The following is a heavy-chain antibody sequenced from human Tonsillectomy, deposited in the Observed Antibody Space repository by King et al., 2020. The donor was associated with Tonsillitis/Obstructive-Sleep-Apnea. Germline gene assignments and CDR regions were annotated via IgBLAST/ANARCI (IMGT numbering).Heavy chain of an antibody. V-gene: IGHV4-59*01. D-gene: IGHD6-19*01. Sequence: QLQESGPGLVKPSETLSLTCTVSGGSISSYYWSWIRQPPGKGLEWIGYIYYSGSTNYNPSLKSRVTISVDTSKNQFSLKLSSVTAADTAVYYCARTLSQIPPRQAVAGPNHWYFDLWGRGTLVTVSS. CDR1: GGSISSYY. J-gene: IGHJ2*01. CDR2: IYYSGST. CDR3: ARTLSQIPPRQAVAGPNHWYFDL.